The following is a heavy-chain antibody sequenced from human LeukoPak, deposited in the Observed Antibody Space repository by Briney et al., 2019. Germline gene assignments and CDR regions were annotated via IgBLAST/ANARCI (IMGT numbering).Heavy chain of an antibody. CDR1: GFTFSSYA. V-gene: IGHV3-23*01. D-gene: IGHD6-13*01. CDR2: ISGNAGT. J-gene: IGHJ6*03. Sequence: GGSLRLSCAASGFTFSSYAMSWVRQIPGKGLEWVSAISGNAGTYYADSVKGRFTISRDNSKNTLYLQMNRLRADDTAVYYCARTYSSSRAHYYYYYMGVWGKGTTVTISS. CDR3: ARTYSSSRAHYYYYYMGV.